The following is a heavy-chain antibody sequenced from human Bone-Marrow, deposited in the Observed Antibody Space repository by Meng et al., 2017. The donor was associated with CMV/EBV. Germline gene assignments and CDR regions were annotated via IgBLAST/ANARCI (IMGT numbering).Heavy chain of an antibody. D-gene: IGHD3-3*01. J-gene: IGHJ4*02. CDR3: AKGEGDFWSGYYFDY. CDR2: ISHDGSNK. V-gene: IGHV3-30*04. Sequence: GESLKISCAASGFTFSSYAMHWVRQAPGKGLEWVAVISHDGSNKYYADSVKGRFTISRDKSKNTLYLQMNSLRAEDTAVYYCAKGEGDFWSGYYFDYWGQGTLVTVSS. CDR1: GFTFSSYA.